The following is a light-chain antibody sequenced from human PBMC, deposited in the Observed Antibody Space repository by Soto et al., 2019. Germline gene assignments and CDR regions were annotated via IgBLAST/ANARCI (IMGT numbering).Light chain of an antibody. CDR2: EVS. CDR3: SSHTTYSTRV. CDR1: SSDIGSYNY. V-gene: IGLV2-14*01. Sequence: QSALTQPASVSGSPGQSIAISCTGKSSDIGSYNYVSWYQQHPGQAPKLMIHEVSNRPSGVSDRFSGSKSGNTASLTISGLQADDEADYYCSSHTTYSTRVFGTGTKLTVL. J-gene: IGLJ1*01.